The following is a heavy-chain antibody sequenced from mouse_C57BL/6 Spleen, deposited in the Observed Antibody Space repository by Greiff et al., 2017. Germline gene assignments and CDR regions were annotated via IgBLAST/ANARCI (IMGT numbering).Heavy chain of an antibody. CDR1: GFSLSTSGMG. D-gene: IGHD2-4*01. V-gene: IGHV8-12*01. J-gene: IGHJ2*01. CDR2: IYWDDDK. Sequence: QVTLKESGPGILQSSQTLSLTCSFSGFSLSTSGMGVSWIRQPSGKGLEWLAHIYWDDDKRYTPSLKSRLTISKDTSRNQVFLKITRVDTADTATDDSARRGDYDLDYFDYGGQGTTLTVSS. CDR3: ARRGDYDLDYFDY.